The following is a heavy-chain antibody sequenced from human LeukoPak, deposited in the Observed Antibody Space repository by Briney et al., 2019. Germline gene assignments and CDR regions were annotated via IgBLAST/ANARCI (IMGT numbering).Heavy chain of an antibody. Sequence: GASVKVSCKASGYTFTGYYMHWVRQAPGQGLEWMGWINPNSGGTSYAQKFQGRVTMTRDTSISTAYMELSRLRSDDTAVYYCARACRIAVAGTTTCLVHWGQGTLVTVSS. CDR3: ARACRIAVAGTTTCLVH. CDR2: INPNSGGT. D-gene: IGHD6-19*01. V-gene: IGHV1-2*02. J-gene: IGHJ4*02. CDR1: GYTFTGYY.